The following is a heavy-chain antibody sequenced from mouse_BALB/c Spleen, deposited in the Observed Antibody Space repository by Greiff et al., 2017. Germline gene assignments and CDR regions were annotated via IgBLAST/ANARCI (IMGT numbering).Heavy chain of an antibody. D-gene: IGHD2-4*01. V-gene: IGHV5-9-4*01. CDR1: GFTFSSYA. Sequence: DVMLVESGGGLVKPGGSLKLSCAASGFTFSSYAMSWVRQSPEKRLEWVAEISSGGSYTYYPDTVTGRFTISRDNAKNTLYLEMSSLRSEDTAMYYCARITLYAMDYWGQGTSVTVSS. CDR3: ARITLYAMDY. J-gene: IGHJ4*01. CDR2: ISSGGSYT.